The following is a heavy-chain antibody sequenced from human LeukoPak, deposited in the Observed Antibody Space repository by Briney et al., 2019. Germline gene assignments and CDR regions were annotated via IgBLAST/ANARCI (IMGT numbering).Heavy chain of an antibody. Sequence: GGSLRLSCADSGFTFSTYAMTWVRQAAEKVLEWVSIINAGGGETYYADSVKGRFTISRDNSKNTLYLQMSSLRVEDTAVYYCGRDPNGDYFGAFEFWGQETLVTVSA. CDR1: GFTFSTYA. J-gene: IGHJ3*01. CDR2: INAGGGET. D-gene: IGHD4-17*01. CDR3: GRDPNGDYFGAFEF. V-gene: IGHV3-23*01.